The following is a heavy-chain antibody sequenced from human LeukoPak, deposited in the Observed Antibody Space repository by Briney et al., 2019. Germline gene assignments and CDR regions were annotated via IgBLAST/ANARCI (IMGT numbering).Heavy chain of an antibody. V-gene: IGHV3-13*01. CDR2: IDIAGDT. CDR3: TRTSLSGWFDS. CDR1: GFTFSGYD. Sequence: PGGSLRLPCAASGFTFSGYDMHWVRQPPGKGLEWVSTIDIAGDTYYPDSVKGRFTISRQNGKNSLYLQMNSLRAEDTAVYYCTRTSLSGWFDSWGQGTLVTVSS. D-gene: IGHD6-19*01. J-gene: IGHJ5*01.